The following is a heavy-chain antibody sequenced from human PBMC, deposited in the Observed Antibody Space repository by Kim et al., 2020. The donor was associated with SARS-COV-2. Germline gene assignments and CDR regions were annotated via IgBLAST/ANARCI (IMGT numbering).Heavy chain of an antibody. CDR2: FHPADGEI. J-gene: IGHJ4*02. CDR3: VGIISADFFDY. Sequence: ASVKVSCKVSGYTLTDLSVHWVRQTPGEGLEWMGGFHPADGEITYAQKFQGRVTLTEDTSTDTTYMHLNSLNSDDTAVYFCVGIISADFFDYWGQGTLVTVSS. V-gene: IGHV1-24*01. CDR1: GYTLTDLS. D-gene: IGHD2-21*01.